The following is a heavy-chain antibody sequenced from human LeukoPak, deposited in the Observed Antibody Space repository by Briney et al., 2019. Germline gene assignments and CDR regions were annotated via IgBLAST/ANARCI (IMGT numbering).Heavy chain of an antibody. Sequence: ASVKVSCKVSGYTLTELSMHWVRQAPGKGLEWMGGFDPEDGETIYAQKFQGRVTITADKSTSTAYMELSSLRSEDTAVYYCARDSRLGELSFMRYWGQGTLVTVSS. CDR2: FDPEDGET. CDR3: ARDSRLGELSFMRY. CDR1: GYTLTELS. D-gene: IGHD3-16*02. J-gene: IGHJ4*02. V-gene: IGHV1-24*01.